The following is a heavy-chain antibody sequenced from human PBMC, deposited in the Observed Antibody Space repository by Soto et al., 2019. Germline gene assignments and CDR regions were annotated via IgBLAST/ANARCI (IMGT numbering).Heavy chain of an antibody. CDR3: AKPPSRDPGPSSY. J-gene: IGHJ4*02. CDR2: ISGSGGST. Sequence: TGGSLRLSCAASGFTFSSYAMSWVRQAPGKGLEWVSAISGSGGSTYYADSVKGRFTISRDNSKNTLYLQMNSLRAEDTAVYYCAKPPSRDPGPSSYWGQGTLVTVSS. CDR1: GFTFSSYA. V-gene: IGHV3-23*01. D-gene: IGHD3-10*01.